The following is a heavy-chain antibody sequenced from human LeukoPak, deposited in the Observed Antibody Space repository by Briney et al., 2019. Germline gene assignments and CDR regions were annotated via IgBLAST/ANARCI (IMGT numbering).Heavy chain of an antibody. D-gene: IGHD1/OR15-1a*01. Sequence: PSETLSLTCTVSGGAIRSHYWNWIRQPAGKGLEWIGRIHSSGYTNDNPSLKSRITMSVDMSKNQFSLRLNSVTAADTAVYYCARGEHSVDSWGQGMLVAVSS. CDR2: IHSSGYT. CDR1: GGAIRSHY. CDR3: ARGEHSVDS. V-gene: IGHV4-4*07. J-gene: IGHJ4*02.